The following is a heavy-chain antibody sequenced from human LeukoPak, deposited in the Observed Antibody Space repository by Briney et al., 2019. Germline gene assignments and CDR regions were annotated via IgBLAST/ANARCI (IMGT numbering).Heavy chain of an antibody. CDR2: ISSSGSTI. CDR3: ARTLWSGYFWFDP. CDR1: GFTFSSYE. J-gene: IGHJ5*02. Sequence: PGGSLRLSCAASGFTFSSYEMNWVRQAPGKGLEWVSYISSSGSTIYYADSVKGRFTISRDNAKNSLYLQMNSLRAEDTAVYYCARTLWSGYFWFDPWGQGTLVTVSS. D-gene: IGHD3-3*01. V-gene: IGHV3-48*03.